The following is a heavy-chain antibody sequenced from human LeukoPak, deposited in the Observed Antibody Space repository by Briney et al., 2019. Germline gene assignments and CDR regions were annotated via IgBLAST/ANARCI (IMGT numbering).Heavy chain of an antibody. CDR3: ARGGPYIPPYYFYYMDV. J-gene: IGHJ6*03. D-gene: IGHD2-2*02. Sequence: TGGSLRLSCAASGITFSRYWMSWVRQAPGKGPEWVANIKEDGSEKYSVDSVKGRFTIYRDNAENSLYLQMNSVRAEDTAVYYFARGGPYIPPYYFYYMDVWGRGTTVTVSS. CDR2: IKEDGSEK. CDR1: GITFSRYW. V-gene: IGHV3-7*01.